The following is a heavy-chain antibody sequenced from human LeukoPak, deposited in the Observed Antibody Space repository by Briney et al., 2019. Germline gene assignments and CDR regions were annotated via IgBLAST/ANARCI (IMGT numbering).Heavy chain of an antibody. D-gene: IGHD6-13*01. Sequence: GGSLRLSCAASGFTFSSYAMSWVRQAPGKGLEWASAISGSGGSTYYADSVKGRFTISRDNSKNTLYLQMNSLRAEDTAVYYCAKGIRSYSSSSWGQGTLVTVSS. CDR3: AKGIRSYSSSS. CDR2: ISGSGGST. V-gene: IGHV3-23*01. J-gene: IGHJ5*02. CDR1: GFTFSSYA.